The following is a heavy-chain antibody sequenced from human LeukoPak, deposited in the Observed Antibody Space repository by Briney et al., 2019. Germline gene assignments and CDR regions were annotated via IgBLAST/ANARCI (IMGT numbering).Heavy chain of an antibody. CDR1: GYTFTSYD. J-gene: IGHJ3*02. CDR2: MNLNSGNT. D-gene: IGHD3-10*01. V-gene: IGHV1-8*01. CDR3: ARFPGLLWCGELLDAFDI. Sequence: GASVKVFCKASGYTFTSYDINGVRQGTGQGLEWMGWMNLNSGNTGYAQKFQGGGTMPRNTSISTAYMELSSLRSEDTAVYYRARFPGLLWCGELLDAFDIWGQGTMVTVSS.